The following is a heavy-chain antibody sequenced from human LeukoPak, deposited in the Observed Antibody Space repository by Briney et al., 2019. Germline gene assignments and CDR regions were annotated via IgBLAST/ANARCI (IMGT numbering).Heavy chain of an antibody. CDR1: GFTVSSNS. CDR2: IYGGANT. J-gene: IGHJ4*02. V-gene: IGHV3-53*01. Sequence: GGSLRLSCAASGFTVSSNSMSWVRQAPGKGLEWVSIIYGGANTYYAGSVKGRFIISRDSSKNTVFLQMNNLRVEDTAVYYCARDDNWNDGRGLDDWGQGTLVIVSS. CDR3: ARDDNWNDGRGLDD. D-gene: IGHD1-1*01.